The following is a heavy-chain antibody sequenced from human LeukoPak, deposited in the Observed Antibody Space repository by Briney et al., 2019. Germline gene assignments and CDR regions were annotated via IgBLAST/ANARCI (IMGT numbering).Heavy chain of an antibody. D-gene: IGHD3-3*01. CDR1: GYSISSGYY. CDR2: IYHSGST. Sequence: PSETLSLTCAVSGYSISSGYYWGWIRQPPGKGLEWIGSIYHSGSTYYNPSLKSRVTISVDTSKNQFSLKLSSVTAADTAVYYCARSYDFWSGYSPYFDYWGKGTLVTVSS. V-gene: IGHV4-38-2*01. CDR3: ARSYDFWSGYSPYFDY. J-gene: IGHJ4*02.